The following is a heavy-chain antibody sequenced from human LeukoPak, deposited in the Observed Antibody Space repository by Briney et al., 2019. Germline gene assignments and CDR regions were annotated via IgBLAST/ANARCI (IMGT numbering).Heavy chain of an antibody. CDR3: VREREGSNSEH. Sequence: GGSLRLSCAASGFTVSNNRLSWVRQAPGMGLEWVSTTYSDGNTYYPDSVKGRFTISRDGSKDTLYLQLNSLRTEDTAIYYCVREREGSNSEHWGQGTLVTVSS. CDR1: GFTVSNNR. D-gene: IGHD1-26*01. V-gene: IGHV3-53*01. J-gene: IGHJ1*01. CDR2: TYSDGNT.